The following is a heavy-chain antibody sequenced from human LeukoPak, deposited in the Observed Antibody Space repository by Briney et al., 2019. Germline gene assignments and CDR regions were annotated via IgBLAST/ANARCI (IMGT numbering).Heavy chain of an antibody. J-gene: IGHJ2*01. CDR2: VYYSGST. CDR3: ARSYYYDGGGYYWYFDL. D-gene: IGHD3-22*01. V-gene: IGHV4-59*01. CDR1: GGSISSSYF. Sequence: SETLSLTCNVSGGSISSSYFWNWIRQAPGKGLEWIGRVYYSGSTNYNPSLQSRVTISVDTSKKQFSLTLSSVTAADTAVYYCARSYYYDGGGYYWYFDLWGRGTLVTVSS.